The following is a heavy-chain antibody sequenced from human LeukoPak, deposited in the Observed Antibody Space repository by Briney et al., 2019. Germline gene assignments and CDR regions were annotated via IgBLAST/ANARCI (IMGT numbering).Heavy chain of an antibody. Sequence: PGGSLRLSCAASGFTFSNAWMNWVRQAPGKGLEWVGRIKSKTDGGTTDYAAPVKGRFTISRDDSKNTLYLQMNSLKTEDTAVYYCTTFHYYDRSGIVDSWGQGTLVTVSS. CDR2: IKSKTDGGTT. D-gene: IGHD3-22*01. V-gene: IGHV3-15*07. CDR3: TTFHYYDRSGIVDS. J-gene: IGHJ4*02. CDR1: GFTFSNAW.